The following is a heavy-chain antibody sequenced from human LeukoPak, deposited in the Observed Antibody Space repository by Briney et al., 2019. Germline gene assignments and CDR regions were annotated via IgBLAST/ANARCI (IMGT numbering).Heavy chain of an antibody. D-gene: IGHD3-9*01. CDR3: AGHKVAQGRYFDWLLYSPAFDY. Sequence: GESLKISCKGSGYSFTSYWIGWVRQMPGKGLEWMGIIYPGDSDTRYSPSFQGQVTISADKSISTAYLQWSSLKASDTAMYYCAGHKVAQGRYFDWLLYSPAFDYWGQGTLVTVSS. V-gene: IGHV5-51*01. CDR1: GYSFTSYW. J-gene: IGHJ4*02. CDR2: IYPGDSDT.